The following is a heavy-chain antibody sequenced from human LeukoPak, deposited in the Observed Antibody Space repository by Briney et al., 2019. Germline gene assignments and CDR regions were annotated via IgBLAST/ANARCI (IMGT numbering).Heavy chain of an antibody. CDR2: IYYSGST. CDR3: ARDKPAPLLWFGEIVYGMDV. V-gene: IGHV4-59*12. J-gene: IGHJ6*02. CDR1: GGSISSYY. Sequence: SETLSLTCTVSGGSISSYYWSWIRQPPGKGLEWIGYIYYSGSTNYNPSLKSRVTISVDTSKNQFSLKLSSVTAADTAVYYCARDKPAPLLWFGEIVYGMDVWGQGTTVTVSS. D-gene: IGHD3-10*01.